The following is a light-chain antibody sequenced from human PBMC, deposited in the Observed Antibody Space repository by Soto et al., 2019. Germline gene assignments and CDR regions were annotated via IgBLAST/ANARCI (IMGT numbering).Light chain of an antibody. V-gene: IGLV2-8*01. CDR3: SSYGGTNSLKV. CDR1: SSDIGGYNS. CDR2: EVN. Sequence: QSVLTQPPSASGSPGQSVTISCTGTSSDIGGYNSVSWYQQHPGKAPRLMIYEVNKRPSGVPDRFSGSKSGYTASLTVSGLQTEDEADYYCSSYGGTNSLKVFGGGTKVTVL. J-gene: IGLJ2*01.